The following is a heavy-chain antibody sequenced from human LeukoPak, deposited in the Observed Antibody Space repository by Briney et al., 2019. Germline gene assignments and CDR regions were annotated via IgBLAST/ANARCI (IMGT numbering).Heavy chain of an antibody. V-gene: IGHV1-69*13. Sequence: SVKVSCKASGGTFSSYAISWVRQALGQGLEWMGGIIPIFGTANYAQKFQGRVTITADESTSTAYMELSSLRSEDTAVYYCARDGIVGATTGRAYHYYYYGMDVWGQGTTVTVSS. CDR1: GGTFSSYA. CDR2: IIPIFGTA. CDR3: ARDGIVGATTGRAYHYYYYGMDV. D-gene: IGHD1-26*01. J-gene: IGHJ6*02.